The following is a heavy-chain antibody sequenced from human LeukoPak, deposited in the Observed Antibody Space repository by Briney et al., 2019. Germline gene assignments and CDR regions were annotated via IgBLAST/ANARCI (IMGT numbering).Heavy chain of an antibody. CDR3: ARGSSGGSVLNPLN. J-gene: IGHJ4*02. D-gene: IGHD2-15*01. CDR2: LYYSGST. CDR1: GGSISSYY. V-gene: IGHV4-59*01. Sequence: SKTRSLTCNVSGGSISSYYWSWIRQPQGKGLAWIGYLYYSGSTNYNPSLKSRVTTSVDTSKNQFSLKLDSVTASDTAVYYCARGSSGGSVLNPLNWGQGTLVTVSS.